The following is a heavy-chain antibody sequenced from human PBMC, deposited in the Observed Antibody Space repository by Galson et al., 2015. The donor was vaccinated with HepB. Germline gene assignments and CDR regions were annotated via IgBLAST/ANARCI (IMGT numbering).Heavy chain of an antibody. D-gene: IGHD3-10*01. CDR3: ARDGVRGVIIYGMDV. J-gene: IGHJ6*02. CDR1: GYTFTSYA. Sequence: SVKVSCKASGYTFTSYAMHWVRQAPGQRLEWMGWINAGNGNTKYSQKFQGRVTITRDTSASTAYMELSSLRSEDTAVYYCARDGVRGVIIYGMDVWGQGTTVTVSS. CDR2: INAGNGNT. V-gene: IGHV1-3*01.